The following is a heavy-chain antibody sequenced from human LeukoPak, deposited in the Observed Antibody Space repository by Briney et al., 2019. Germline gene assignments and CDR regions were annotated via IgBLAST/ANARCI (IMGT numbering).Heavy chain of an antibody. Sequence: PSETLSLTCTVSGGSISSGSYYWSWIRQPAGKGLEWIGRIYTSGSTNYNPSLKSRVTISVDTSKNQFSLKLSSVTAADTAVYYCARYKPDYDILTGYELYYYYYMDVWGKGTTVTISS. D-gene: IGHD3-9*01. CDR1: GGSISSGSYY. J-gene: IGHJ6*03. V-gene: IGHV4-61*02. CDR2: IYTSGST. CDR3: ARYKPDYDILTGYELYYYYYMDV.